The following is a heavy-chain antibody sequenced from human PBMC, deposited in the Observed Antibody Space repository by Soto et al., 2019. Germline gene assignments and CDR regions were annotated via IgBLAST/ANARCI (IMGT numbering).Heavy chain of an antibody. CDR1: GFTFSSYA. J-gene: IGHJ3*02. CDR2: ISGSGGST. D-gene: IGHD3-22*01. Sequence: GSLRLSCAASGFTFSSYAMSWVRQAPGKGLEWVSAISGSGGSTYYADSVKGRFTISRDNSKNTLYLQMNSLRAEDTAVYYCAKLKTDYYYDSSGYSVPWASDIWGQGTMVTVSS. CDR3: AKLKTDYYYDSSGYSVPWASDI. V-gene: IGHV3-23*01.